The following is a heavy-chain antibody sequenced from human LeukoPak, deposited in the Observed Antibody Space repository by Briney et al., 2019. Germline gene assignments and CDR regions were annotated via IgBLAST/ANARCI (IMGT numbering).Heavy chain of an antibody. Sequence: GRSLRLSCAASGFTFSSYAMHWVRQAPGKGLEWVAVISYGGSNKYYADSVKGRFTISRDNSKNTLYLQMNSLRAEDTAVYYCARPRWAAAGTRGVVLDYWGQGTLVTVSS. J-gene: IGHJ4*02. D-gene: IGHD6-13*01. CDR3: ARPRWAAAGTRGVVLDY. CDR1: GFTFSSYA. CDR2: ISYGGSNK. V-gene: IGHV3-30-3*01.